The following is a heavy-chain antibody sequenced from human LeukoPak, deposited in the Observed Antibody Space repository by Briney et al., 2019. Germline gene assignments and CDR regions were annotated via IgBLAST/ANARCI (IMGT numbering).Heavy chain of an antibody. D-gene: IGHD4-23*01. CDR1: GFTFSSYA. J-gene: IGHJ4*02. V-gene: IGHV3-30*04. CDR3: ARGAHYDDYGGGYFDY. Sequence: RGSLRLSCAASGFTFSSYAMHWVRQAPGKGLEWVAVISYRGSNKYYTDSVKGRFTISRDNSKNTLYLQMNSLRPEDTAVYYCARGAHYDDYGGGYFDYWGQGTLVTVSS. CDR2: ISYRGSNK.